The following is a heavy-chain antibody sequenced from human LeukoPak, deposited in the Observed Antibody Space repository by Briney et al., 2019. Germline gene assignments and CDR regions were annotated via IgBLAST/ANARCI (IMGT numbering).Heavy chain of an antibody. CDR2: FDPEDGET. CDR1: GYTLTELS. CDR3: ATDPASLVVVAAS. J-gene: IGHJ4*02. V-gene: IGHV1-24*01. D-gene: IGHD2-15*01. Sequence: SSVKVSCKVSGYTLTELSMHWVRQAPGKGLEWVGGFDPEDGETIYAQKFQGRVTMTEDTSTDTAYMELSSLRSEDTAVYYCATDPASLVVVAASWGQGTLVTVSS.